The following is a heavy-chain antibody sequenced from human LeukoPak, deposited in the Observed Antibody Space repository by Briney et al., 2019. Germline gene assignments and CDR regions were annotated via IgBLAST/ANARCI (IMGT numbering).Heavy chain of an antibody. J-gene: IGHJ5*02. CDR2: VKSKTDGGKT. V-gene: IGHV3-15*05. CDR1: GFTFSTYA. CDR3: ARDPHGYWWFDP. D-gene: IGHD5-18*01. Sequence: GGSLRLSCAASGFTFSTYAMSWVRQAPGRGREWVDRVKSKTDGGKTDYTAPVKGRFTISRDDSKNTLYLQMNSLRVEDTAVYYCARDPHGYWWFDPWGQGTLVTVSS.